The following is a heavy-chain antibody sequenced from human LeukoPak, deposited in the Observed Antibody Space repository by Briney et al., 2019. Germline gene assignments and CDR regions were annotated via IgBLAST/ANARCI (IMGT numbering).Heavy chain of an antibody. CDR3: ARTKSGWYYSDY. CDR2: VYYSGPA. D-gene: IGHD6-19*01. CDR1: GGSMRSYY. V-gene: IGHV4-59*08. J-gene: IGHJ4*02. Sequence: SETLSLTCTVSGGSMRSYYWSWIRQPPGEELEFVGYVYYSGPANYNPSLESRVTILVDTSKNQFSLNLSSVTAADTAVYYCARTKSGWYYSDYWGQGTLVSVSS.